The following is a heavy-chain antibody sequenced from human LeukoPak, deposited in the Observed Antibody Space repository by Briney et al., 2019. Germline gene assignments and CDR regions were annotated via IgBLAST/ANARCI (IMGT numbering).Heavy chain of an antibody. CDR3: AALDASSGRL. Sequence: ASVKVSCKASEGTYSSYAISWVRQAPGQGLEWMGRIIPIFGIANYAQKFQGRVTITADKSTSTAYMELSSLGSEDTAVYYCAALDASSGRLWGQGTLVTVSS. CDR1: EGTYSSYA. D-gene: IGHD6-19*01. V-gene: IGHV1-69*04. CDR2: IIPIFGIA. J-gene: IGHJ4*02.